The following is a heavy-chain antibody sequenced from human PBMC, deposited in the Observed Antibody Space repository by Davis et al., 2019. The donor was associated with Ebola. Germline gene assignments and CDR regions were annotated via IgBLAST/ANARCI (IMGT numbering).Heavy chain of an antibody. CDR2: ISSTGSYI. J-gene: IGHJ4*02. Sequence: GGSLRLSCAASGFTFSNYNMNWVRQAPGKGLEWVSSISSTGSYIYYADSVKGRFTISRDNARDSLYLQMDSLRVEDTAIYYCARDAFSLSRYDTEDHWGQGTLVTVSS. CDR1: GFTFSNYN. D-gene: IGHD3-9*01. V-gene: IGHV3-21*01. CDR3: ARDAFSLSRYDTEDH.